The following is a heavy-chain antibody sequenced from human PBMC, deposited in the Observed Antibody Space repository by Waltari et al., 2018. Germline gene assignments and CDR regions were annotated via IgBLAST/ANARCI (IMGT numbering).Heavy chain of an antibody. CDR2: IYHTGST. CDR3: ASRAVAGNNFDY. D-gene: IGHD6-19*01. V-gene: IGHV4-4*02. J-gene: IGHJ4*02. Sequence: QVQLQESGPGLVKPLGTLSLTCAFSGGPFYINNWWSWVRQAPGKGLDWIGEIYHTGSTNYNPALKSRVTISVDKSRNHFSLNLTSVTVADTALYYCASRAVAGNNFDYWGQGRLVTVSS. CDR1: GGPFYINNW.